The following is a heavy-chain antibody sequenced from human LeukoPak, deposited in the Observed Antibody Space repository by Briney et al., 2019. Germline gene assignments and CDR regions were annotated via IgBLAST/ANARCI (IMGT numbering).Heavy chain of an antibody. CDR3: ARGLRRLAGYGYYYYYYMDV. CDR2: INHSGGT. J-gene: IGHJ6*03. V-gene: IGHV4-34*01. CDR1: GGSFSGYY. Sequence: SETLSLTCAVYGGSFSGYYWSWIRQPPGKGLEWIGEINHSGGTNYNPSLKSRVTISVDTSKNQFSLELFSVTAADTALYYCARGLRRLAGYGYYYYYYMDVWAKGTTVSVSS. D-gene: IGHD5-18*01.